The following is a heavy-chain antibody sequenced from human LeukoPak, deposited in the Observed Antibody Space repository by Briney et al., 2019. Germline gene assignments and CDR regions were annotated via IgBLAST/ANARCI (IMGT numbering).Heavy chain of an antibody. Sequence: PGGSLRLSCAASGFTFSSYEMNWVRQAPGKGLEWVSYISSSGTTIYYADSVKGRFTISRDNAKNSLYLQMNRLRAEDTAVYYCARVGVVVAATGNLWFDPWGQGTLVTVSS. J-gene: IGHJ5*02. V-gene: IGHV3-48*03. CDR1: GFTFSSYE. D-gene: IGHD2-15*01. CDR3: ARVGVVVAATGNLWFDP. CDR2: ISSSGTTI.